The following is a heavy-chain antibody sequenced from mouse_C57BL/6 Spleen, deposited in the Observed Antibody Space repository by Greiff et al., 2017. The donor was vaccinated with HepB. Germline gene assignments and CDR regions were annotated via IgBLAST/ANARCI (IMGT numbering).Heavy chain of an antibody. J-gene: IGHJ2*01. CDR2: IRNKANGYTT. V-gene: IGHV7-3*01. CDR1: GFTFTDYY. Sequence: VHLVESGGGLVQPGGSLSLSCAASGFTFTDYYMSWVRQPPGKALEWLGFIRNKANGYTTEYSASVKGRFTISRDNSQSILYLQMNALRAEDSATYYCARFLYYFDYWGQGTTLTVSS. CDR3: ARFLYYFDY.